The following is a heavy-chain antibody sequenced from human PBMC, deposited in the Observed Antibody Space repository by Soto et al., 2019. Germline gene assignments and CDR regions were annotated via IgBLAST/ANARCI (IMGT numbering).Heavy chain of an antibody. CDR1: GFTFSSYA. V-gene: IGHV3-23*01. CDR2: ISGSGGST. D-gene: IGHD6-13*01. Sequence: SLRLSCAASGFTFSSYAMSWVRQAPGKGLEWVSAISGSGGSTYYADSVKGRFTISRDNSKNTLYLQMNSLRAEDTAVYYCAKDPPSEYSSSWYGGYWGQGTLVTVSS. J-gene: IGHJ4*02. CDR3: AKDPPSEYSSSWYGGY.